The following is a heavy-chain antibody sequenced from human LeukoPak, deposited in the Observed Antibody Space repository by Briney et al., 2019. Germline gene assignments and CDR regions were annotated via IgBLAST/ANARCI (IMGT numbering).Heavy chain of an antibody. V-gene: IGHV1-2*02. CDR1: GYTFTGYY. CDR2: INPNSGGT. CDR3: ARGRIRYYYDSSGFLRDWFDP. J-gene: IGHJ5*02. Sequence: ASVKVSCKASGYTFTGYYMHWVRQAPGQGLEWMGWINPNSGGTNYAQKFQGRVTTTRDTSISTAYMELRSLRSDDTAVYYCARGRIRYYYDSSGFLRDWFDPWGQGTLVTVSS. D-gene: IGHD3-22*01.